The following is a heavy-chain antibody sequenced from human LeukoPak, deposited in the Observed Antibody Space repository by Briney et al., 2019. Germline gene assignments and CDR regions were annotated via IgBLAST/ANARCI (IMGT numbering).Heavy chain of an antibody. V-gene: IGHV3-23*01. CDR2: ISGSGGST. J-gene: IGHJ4*02. Sequence: GGSLRLSCAASGFTFSSYAMSWVRQAPGKGLEWVSAISGSGGSTYYADSVKGRFTISRDNSKNTLYLQMNSLRAEDTAVYYCAKSLGYCSGGSCYSRSVDYWGQGTLVTVSS. CDR3: AKSLGYCSGGSCYSRSVDY. D-gene: IGHD2-15*01. CDR1: GFTFSSYA.